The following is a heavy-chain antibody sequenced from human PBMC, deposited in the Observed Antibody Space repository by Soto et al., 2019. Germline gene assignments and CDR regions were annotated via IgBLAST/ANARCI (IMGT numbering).Heavy chain of an antibody. Sequence: GGSLRLSCAASGFTFNDYWMNWVRQAPGKGLEWVANIKQDGSDKNYVDSVKGRFTISRDNTKNSLSLQMDSLRVEDTAVYYCARSQADTEYRPQASWGQGTLVTVS. V-gene: IGHV3-7*01. CDR2: IKQDGSDK. CDR3: ARSQADTEYRPQAS. D-gene: IGHD6-19*01. CDR1: GFTFNDYW. J-gene: IGHJ5*02.